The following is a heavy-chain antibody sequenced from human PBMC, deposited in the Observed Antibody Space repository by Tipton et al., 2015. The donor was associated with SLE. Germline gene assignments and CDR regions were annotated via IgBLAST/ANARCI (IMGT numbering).Heavy chain of an antibody. CDR2: INHGGST. D-gene: IGHD4-17*01. CDR3: ARGYGPVVS. Sequence: TLSLTCAVYGGSFSGYYWSWIRQPPGKGLEWIGEINHGGSTNYNPSLKSRVTISVDTSKNQFSLKLSSVTAADTAVYYCARGYGPVVSWGQGTLVTVSS. CDR1: GGSFSGYY. V-gene: IGHV4-34*01. J-gene: IGHJ4*02.